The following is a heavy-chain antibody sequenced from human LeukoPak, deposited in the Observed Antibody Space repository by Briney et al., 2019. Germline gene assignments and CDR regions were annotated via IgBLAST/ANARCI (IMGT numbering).Heavy chain of an antibody. CDR1: GYTFTSYG. J-gene: IGHJ6*03. CDR3: ASLGGSYYYDSSGYYRNYYYYMDV. CDR2: ISAYNGNT. V-gene: IGHV1-18*01. D-gene: IGHD3-22*01. Sequence: ASVKVSCKASGYTFTSYGISWVRQAPGQGLEWMGWISAYNGNTNYEQKLQGRVTMTTDTSTSTAYMELRSLRSDDTAVYYCASLGGSYYYDSSGYYRNYYYYMDVWGKGTTVTVSS.